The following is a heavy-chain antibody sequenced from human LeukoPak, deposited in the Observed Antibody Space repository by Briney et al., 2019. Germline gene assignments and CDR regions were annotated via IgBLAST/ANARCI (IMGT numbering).Heavy chain of an antibody. CDR1: GFTFSSYA. CDR3: AKDPTFWSGYPIDY. V-gene: IGHV3-23*01. Sequence: GGSLRLSCAASGFTFSSYAMSWVRQAPGKGLEWVSGISGSGGTTYYADSVKGRFTISRDNSKNTLCLQMNSLRAEDTAVYYCAKDPTFWSGYPIDYWGQGTLVTVSS. CDR2: ISGSGGTT. J-gene: IGHJ4*02. D-gene: IGHD3-3*01.